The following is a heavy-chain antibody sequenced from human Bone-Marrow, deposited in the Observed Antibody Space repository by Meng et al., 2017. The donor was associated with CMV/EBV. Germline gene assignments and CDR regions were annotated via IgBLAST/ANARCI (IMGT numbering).Heavy chain of an antibody. D-gene: IGHD3-3*01. CDR1: GYMFTSYH. J-gene: IGHJ4*02. Sequence: ASVKVSCKTSGYMFTSYHMHWVRQAPGQGLEWMGIINPSGGSTNYAQKFQGRVTMTRDTSTSTVYMELSSLRSEDTAVYYCAGALWSGYYISRWGQATLVTVSS. CDR2: INPSGGST. V-gene: IGHV1-46*01. CDR3: AGALWSGYYISR.